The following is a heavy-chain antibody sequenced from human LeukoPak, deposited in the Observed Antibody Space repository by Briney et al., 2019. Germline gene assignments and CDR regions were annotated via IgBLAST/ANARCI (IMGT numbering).Heavy chain of an antibody. CDR2: ISGNGGST. CDR1: GFTFSGFA. V-gene: IGHV3-64*05. J-gene: IGHJ4*02. CDR3: VKDAGDFGVVFKRRKYYFDS. Sequence: GGSLRLFRSTSGFTFSGFALHWVRQAPGKGLEYVSAISGNGGSTYYADSVKGRFTICRGNSKNTLYFQMSSLRTEDTAVYYCVKDAGDFGVVFKRRKYYFDSWGQGALVTVSS. D-gene: IGHD3-3*01.